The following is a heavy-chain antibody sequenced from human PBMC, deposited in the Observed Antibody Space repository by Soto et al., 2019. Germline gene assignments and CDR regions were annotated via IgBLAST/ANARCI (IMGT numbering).Heavy chain of an antibody. Sequence: QVQLVQSGAEVKMPGASVKVSCKASGYTFTSYAMHWVRQAPGQRLEWMGWINAGNGNTKYSQKFQGRVTITRDTSASTAYMELSSLRSEDTAVYYCARDSLPHWNYHYYYYYYMDVWGKGTTVTVSS. V-gene: IGHV1-3*01. CDR3: ARDSLPHWNYHYYYYYYMDV. D-gene: IGHD1-7*01. CDR1: GYTFTSYA. J-gene: IGHJ6*03. CDR2: INAGNGNT.